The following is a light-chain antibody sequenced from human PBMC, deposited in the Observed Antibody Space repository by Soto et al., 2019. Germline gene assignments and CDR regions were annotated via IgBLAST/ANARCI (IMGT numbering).Light chain of an antibody. V-gene: IGKV1-39*01. J-gene: IGKJ4*01. Sequence: DIQMTQSPSSLSASVGDRVTITCRSSQTISTYLHWFQQKPGKAPNLLSYDASTFQSGAPSRFSGSGSGTDFTLTISSLQPEDFGTYYCQQTYSNFVSFGGGTKVEMK. CDR2: DAS. CDR1: QTISTY. CDR3: QQTYSNFVS.